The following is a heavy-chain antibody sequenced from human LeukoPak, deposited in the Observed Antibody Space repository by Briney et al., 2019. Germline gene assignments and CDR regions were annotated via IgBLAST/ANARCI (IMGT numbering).Heavy chain of an antibody. CDR1: GFTFNTFG. V-gene: IGHV3-48*04. Sequence: PGGSLRLSCATSGFTFNTFGMHWVRQAPGKGLEWVSYITGSATTTYYADSVKGRFTISRDNAKNSLYLQMDSLRAEDTAVYYCARDGPYSTSSTHPPWGQGTLVTVSS. J-gene: IGHJ5*02. CDR3: ARDGPYSTSSTHPP. D-gene: IGHD6-6*01. CDR2: ITGSATTT.